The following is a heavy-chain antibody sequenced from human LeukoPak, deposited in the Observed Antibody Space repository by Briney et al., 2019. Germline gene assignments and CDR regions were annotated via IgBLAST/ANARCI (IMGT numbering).Heavy chain of an antibody. CDR2: VYYDGRT. V-gene: IGHV4-39*01. CDR1: GGSISSSSYY. J-gene: IGHJ4*02. D-gene: IGHD3-3*01. CDR3: ARLMNYDFWSGNLGGFDY. Sequence: KSSETLSLTCTVSGGSISSSSYYWGWIRQPPGKGLEWIATVYYDGRTYYNPSLKSRVTISVDTSKNQFSLKLSSETAADTAVYNCARLMNYDFWSGNLGGFDYWGQGTLVTVSS.